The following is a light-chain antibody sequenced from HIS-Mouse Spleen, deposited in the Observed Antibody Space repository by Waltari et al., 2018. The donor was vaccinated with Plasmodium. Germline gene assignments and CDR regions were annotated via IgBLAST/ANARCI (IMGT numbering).Light chain of an antibody. CDR2: DVS. J-gene: IGLJ2*01. Sequence: QSALTQPASVSGSPGQSITISCTGTSRDVGGSNSVSWYQQHPGKAPKLMIYDVSNRPSGVSNRFSGSKSGNTASLTISGLQAEDEADYYCSSYTSSSTSVVFGGGTKLTVL. V-gene: IGLV2-14*03. CDR1: SRDVGGSNS. CDR3: SSYTSSSTSVV.